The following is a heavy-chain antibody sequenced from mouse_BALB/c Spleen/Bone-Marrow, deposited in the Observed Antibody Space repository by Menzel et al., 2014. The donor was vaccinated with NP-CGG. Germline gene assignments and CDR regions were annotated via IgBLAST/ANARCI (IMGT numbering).Heavy chain of an antibody. CDR2: IFPGNVNT. J-gene: IGHJ4*01. CDR3: ARDTMDY. Sequence: LKDSGPELVKPGASVRISCKASGYTFTSYYIHWVKQRPGQGLEWIGWIFPGNVNTKYNEKFKGKATLTADKSSSTAYMQLSSLTSEDSAVYFCARDTMDYWGQGTSVTVSS. V-gene: IGHV1S56*01. CDR1: GYTFTSYY.